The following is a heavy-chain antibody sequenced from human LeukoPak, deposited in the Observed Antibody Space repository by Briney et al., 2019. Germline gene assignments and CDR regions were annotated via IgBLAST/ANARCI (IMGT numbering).Heavy chain of an antibody. CDR2: INPNSGGT. Sequence: ASVKVSCTASGYTFTGYYMHWVRQAPGQGLEWMGWINPNSGGTNYAQKFQVRVTMTRGTSNTTAYMELNRLRSDDTAVYYCARDGVLLWFGDYRYYYMDVWGKGTTVTISS. CDR1: GYTFTGYY. CDR3: ARDGVLLWFGDYRYYYMDV. V-gene: IGHV1-2*02. D-gene: IGHD3-10*01. J-gene: IGHJ6*03.